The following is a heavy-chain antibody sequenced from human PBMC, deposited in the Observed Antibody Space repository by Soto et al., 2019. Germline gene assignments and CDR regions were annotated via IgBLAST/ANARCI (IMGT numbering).Heavy chain of an antibody. CDR1: GGSISSYY. CDR2: IYYSGST. CDR3: ARDPGQAQGFGY. Sequence: AETLSLTCTVSGGSISSYYWSWIRQPPGKGLEWIGYIYYSGSTNYNPSLKSRVTISVDTSKNQFSLKLISMTAADTAVYYCARDPGQAQGFGYWGQGTLFPVSS. D-gene: IGHD3-10*01. J-gene: IGHJ4*02. V-gene: IGHV4-59*01.